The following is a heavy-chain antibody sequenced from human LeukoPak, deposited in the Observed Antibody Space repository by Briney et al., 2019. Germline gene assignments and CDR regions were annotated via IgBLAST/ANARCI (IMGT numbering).Heavy chain of an antibody. J-gene: IGHJ3*02. V-gene: IGHV3-23*01. CDR1: GFTFSTYA. D-gene: IGHD2-8*01. CDR3: ARDRLTNDAFDI. CDR2: LSGSGGSS. Sequence: GGSLRLSCAASGFTFSTYAMSWVRQAPGKGLEWVSALSGSGGSSYYADSVRGRFTISRDNSKNTLYLQMNSLRAEDTAMYYCARDRLTNDAFDIWGQGTMVTVSS.